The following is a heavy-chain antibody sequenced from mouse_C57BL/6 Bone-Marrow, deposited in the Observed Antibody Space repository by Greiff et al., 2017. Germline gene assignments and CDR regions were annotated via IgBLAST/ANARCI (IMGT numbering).Heavy chain of an antibody. Sequence: EVKLMESGGGLVQPGGSLKLSCAASGFTFSSYTMSWVRQTPEKRLEWVATLSGGGGNTYYPDSVKGRFTISRDNAKNTLYLQMSRLRSEDTALYYCARRYFYVWVTGTTVTVSS. V-gene: IGHV5-9*01. J-gene: IGHJ1*03. CDR3: ARRYFYV. CDR1: GFTFSSYT. CDR2: LSGGGGNT.